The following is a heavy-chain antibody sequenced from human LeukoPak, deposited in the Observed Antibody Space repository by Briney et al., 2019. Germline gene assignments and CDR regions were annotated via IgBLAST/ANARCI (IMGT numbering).Heavy chain of an antibody. CDR1: GYSFTGYY. D-gene: IGHD1-26*01. Sequence: ASVKVSCKASGYSFTGYYMHWVRQAPGQGLEWVGRISPNSGGTKYAQKFQGRVTPTRDTSISTAYMELSRLTADDTAVYFCATDRGNYNGDSLDMWGQGTMVTVSS. CDR2: ISPNSGGT. V-gene: IGHV1-2*06. J-gene: IGHJ3*02. CDR3: ATDRGNYNGDSLDM.